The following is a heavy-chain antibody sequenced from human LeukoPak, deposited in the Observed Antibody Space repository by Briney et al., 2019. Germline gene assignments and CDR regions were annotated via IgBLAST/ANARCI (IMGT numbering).Heavy chain of an antibody. CDR2: IYYSGST. CDR1: GGSISSSSYY. D-gene: IGHD6-19*01. CDR3: ARAPPYGSDWSKGVFDY. Sequence: SETLSLTCTVSGGSISSSSYYWGWIRQPPGNGLEWIGSIYYSGSTYYNPSLKSRGTISVDTSKNQFSLKLRSVTAADTAVYYCARAPPYGSDWSKGVFDYWGQGTLVTVSS. J-gene: IGHJ4*02. V-gene: IGHV4-39*07.